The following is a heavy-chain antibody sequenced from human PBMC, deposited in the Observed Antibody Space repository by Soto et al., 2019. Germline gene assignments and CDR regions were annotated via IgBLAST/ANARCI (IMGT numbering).Heavy chain of an antibody. CDR1: GYTFTSYG. J-gene: IGHJ6*02. CDR2: ISAYNGNT. D-gene: IGHD6-19*01. CDR3: ARGEAVAGTGRYYYYGMDV. Sequence: ASVKLSCKASGYTFTSYGISWVRQAPGQGLEWMGWISAYNGNTNYAQKLQGRVTMTTDTSTSTAYMELRSLRSDDTAVYYCARGEAVAGTGRYYYYGMDVWGQGTTVTVSS. V-gene: IGHV1-18*01.